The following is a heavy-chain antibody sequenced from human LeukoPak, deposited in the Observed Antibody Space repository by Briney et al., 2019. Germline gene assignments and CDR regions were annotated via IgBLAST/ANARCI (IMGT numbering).Heavy chain of an antibody. D-gene: IGHD6-13*01. CDR1: GGSISSYY. CDR2: IYYSGST. Sequence: SETLSLTCTVSGGSISSYYWSWIRQPPGKGLGWIGYIYYSGSTNYNPSLKSRVTISVDTSKNQFSLKLSSVTAADTAVYYCAGQKGSWGGFDYWGQGTLVTVSS. CDR3: AGQKGSWGGFDY. J-gene: IGHJ4*02. V-gene: IGHV4-59*01.